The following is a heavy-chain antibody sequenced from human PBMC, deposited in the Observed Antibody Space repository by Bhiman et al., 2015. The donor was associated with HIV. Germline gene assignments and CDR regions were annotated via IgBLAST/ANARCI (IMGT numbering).Heavy chain of an antibody. J-gene: IGHJ4*02. V-gene: IGHV3-66*01. D-gene: IGHD1-7*01. CDR1: GFTVSSNY. CDR2: IYSGGST. Sequence: EVQLVESGGGLVQPGGSLRLSCAASGFTVSSNYMSWVRQAPGKGLEWVSVIYSGGSTYYADSVKGRFTISRDNSKNTLYLQMNSLRAEDTAVYYCAREPGGTTQGRFDYWGQGTLVTVSS. CDR3: AREPGGTTQGRFDY.